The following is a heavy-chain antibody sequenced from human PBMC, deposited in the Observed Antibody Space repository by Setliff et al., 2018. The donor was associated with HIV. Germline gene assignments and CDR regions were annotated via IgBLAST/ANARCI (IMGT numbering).Heavy chain of an antibody. CDR1: GFTLSNFA. Sequence: LRLSCAVSGFTLSNFAMSWVRQAPGKGLEWVSAISGSGGSTYYADSVKGRFSISRDNSKNTLYLQMNNLRAEDTAVYYCAISTRPYWGQGTLVTVSS. D-gene: IGHD6-6*01. V-gene: IGHV3-23*01. CDR2: ISGSGGST. CDR3: AISTRPY. J-gene: IGHJ4*02.